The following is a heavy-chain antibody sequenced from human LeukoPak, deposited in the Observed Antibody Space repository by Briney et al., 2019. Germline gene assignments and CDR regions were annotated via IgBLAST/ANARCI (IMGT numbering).Heavy chain of an antibody. CDR2: IYTSGST. CDR3: ARVRSTGNWFDP. CDR1: GGSISSYY. V-gene: IGHV4-4*07. Sequence: SETLSLTCTVSGGSISSYYWSWIRQPAGKGLEWIGRIYTSGSTNYNPSLKSRVTISVDTSKNQFSLKLSSVTAADTAVYYCARVRSTGNWFDPWGQGTLVTVSS. J-gene: IGHJ5*02. D-gene: IGHD2-2*01.